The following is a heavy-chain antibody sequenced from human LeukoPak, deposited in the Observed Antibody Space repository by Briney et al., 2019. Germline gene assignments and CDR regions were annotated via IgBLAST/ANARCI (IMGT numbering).Heavy chain of an antibody. J-gene: IGHJ3*02. V-gene: IGHV4-59*01. CDR1: GGSISSYY. CDR2: IYYSGST. Sequence: PSETLSLTCTVSGGSISSYYWSWIRQPPGKGLEWIGYIYYSGSTNYNPSLKSRVTISVDTSKNQFSLKLSSVTAADTAVYYCARVITIFGVVTPDDAFDIWGQGTMVTVSS. CDR3: ARVITIFGVVTPDDAFDI. D-gene: IGHD3-3*01.